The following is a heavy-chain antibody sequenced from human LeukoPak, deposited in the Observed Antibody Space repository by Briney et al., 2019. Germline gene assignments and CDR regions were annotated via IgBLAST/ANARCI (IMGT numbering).Heavy chain of an antibody. D-gene: IGHD5-18*01. CDR1: GFTFSSYW. Sequence: GGSLRLSCAASGFTFSSYWMHWVRQAPGKGLVWVSRINSDGSSTSYADSVKGRFTISRDNAKNTLYLQMNSLGAEDTAVYYCASRGRGYSYGPNNYYYYGMDVWGQGTTVTVSS. J-gene: IGHJ6*02. CDR2: INSDGSST. CDR3: ASRGRGYSYGPNNYYYYGMDV. V-gene: IGHV3-74*01.